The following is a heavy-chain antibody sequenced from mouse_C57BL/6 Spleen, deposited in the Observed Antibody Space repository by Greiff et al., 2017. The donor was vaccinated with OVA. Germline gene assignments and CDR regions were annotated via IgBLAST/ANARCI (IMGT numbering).Heavy chain of an antibody. CDR2: IDPSDSYT. J-gene: IGHJ3*01. D-gene: IGHD2-3*01. CDR1: GYTFTSYW. CDR3: ARSDDGYGAGFAY. Sequence: QVQLQQPGAELVMPGASVTLSCKASGYTFTSYWMHWVKQRPGQGLEWLGEIDPSDSYTNYNQKFKGKSTLTVDKSSSTAYMQLSSLTSEDSAVYYCARSDDGYGAGFAYWGQGTLVTVSA. V-gene: IGHV1-69*01.